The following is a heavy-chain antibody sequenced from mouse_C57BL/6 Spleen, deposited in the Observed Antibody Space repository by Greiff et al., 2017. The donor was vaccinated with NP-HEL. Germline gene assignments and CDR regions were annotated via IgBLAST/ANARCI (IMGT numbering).Heavy chain of an antibody. Sequence: QVQLKQPGAELVKPGASVKMSCKASGYTFTSYWITWVKQRPGQGLEWIGDIYPGSGSTNYNEKFKSKATLTVDTSSSTAYMQLSSLTSEDSAVYYCARYYGSPYYFDYWGQGTTLTVSS. D-gene: IGHD1-1*01. CDR2: IYPGSGST. V-gene: IGHV1-55*01. CDR3: ARYYGSPYYFDY. CDR1: GYTFTSYW. J-gene: IGHJ2*01.